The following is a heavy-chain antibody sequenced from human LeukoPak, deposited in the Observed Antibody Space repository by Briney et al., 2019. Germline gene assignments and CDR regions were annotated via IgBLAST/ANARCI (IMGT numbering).Heavy chain of an antibody. Sequence: PGGSLRLSCAASGFTFSSYWMSWVRQAPGKGLEWAANIKEDGTHKYYVGSVRGRFTISRDNAKNSLYLQINSLGADDTAVYYCARGGLYKFDYWGQGTLVTVSS. CDR2: IKEDGTHK. CDR1: GFTFSSYW. D-gene: IGHD1-14*01. V-gene: IGHV3-7*03. CDR3: ARGGLYKFDY. J-gene: IGHJ4*02.